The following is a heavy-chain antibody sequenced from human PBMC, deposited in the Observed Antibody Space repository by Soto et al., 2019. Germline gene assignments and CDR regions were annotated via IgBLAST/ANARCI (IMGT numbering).Heavy chain of an antibody. D-gene: IGHD4-17*01. J-gene: IGHJ4*02. V-gene: IGHV1-18*04. CDR3: AKRTSGTTWGESDY. CDR1: GYIFSDDG. Sequence: QVQVMQSGAEVKKPGDSVKVSCKTSGYIFSDDGINWVRQAPGQGLEWMGWISGYSGNANLAQKFQGRVTMTTDKSTRTAYMELRRLRSDDTAVYYCAKRTSGTTWGESDYWGQGTLVTVSS. CDR2: ISGYSGNA.